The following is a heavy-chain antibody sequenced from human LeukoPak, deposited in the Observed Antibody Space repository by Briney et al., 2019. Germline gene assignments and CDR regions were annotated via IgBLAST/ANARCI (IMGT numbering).Heavy chain of an antibody. D-gene: IGHD6-19*01. CDR3: ARGRGEQWYDDFDI. CDR1: GYNFSNYL. Sequence: GESLKISCKGSGYNFSNYLIGWVRQMPGKGLEWRGIIYPGDSATSYSPSFQGQVTISADKSISTAYLQWSSLKASDTAMYYCARGRGEQWYDDFDIWGQGTMVTVSS. J-gene: IGHJ3*02. V-gene: IGHV5-51*01. CDR2: IYPGDSAT.